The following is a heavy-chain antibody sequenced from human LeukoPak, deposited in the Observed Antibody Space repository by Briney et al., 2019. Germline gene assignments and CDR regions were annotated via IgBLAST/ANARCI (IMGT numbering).Heavy chain of an antibody. CDR1: GFTFINYA. Sequence: GGSLRLSCAASGFTFINYAMTWVRQAPGKGLEWVSIIYSGGSTYYADSVKGRFTISRDNSKNTLYLQLNSLRAEDTAVYYCARGNPGGEFYWGQGTLVTVSS. CDR3: ARGNPGGEFY. CDR2: IYSGGST. D-gene: IGHD1-14*01. V-gene: IGHV3-53*01. J-gene: IGHJ4*02.